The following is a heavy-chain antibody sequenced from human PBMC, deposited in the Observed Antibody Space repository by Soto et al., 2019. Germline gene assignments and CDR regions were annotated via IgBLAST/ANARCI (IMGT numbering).Heavy chain of an antibody. D-gene: IGHD3-3*01. CDR1: GGSISSSSYY. V-gene: IGHV4-39*01. CDR2: IYYSGST. Sequence: QLQLQESGPGLVKPSETLSLTCTVSGGSISSSSYYWGWIRQPPGKGLEWIGSIYYSGSTYYNPSLKGRVTISVDTSKNQFSLKLSSVTAADTAVYYCARLSRATYYDFWSGYHAPDYWGQGTLVTVSS. CDR3: ARLSRATYYDFWSGYHAPDY. J-gene: IGHJ4*02.